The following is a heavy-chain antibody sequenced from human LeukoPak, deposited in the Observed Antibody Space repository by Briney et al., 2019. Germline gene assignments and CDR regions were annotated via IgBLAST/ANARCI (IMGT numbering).Heavy chain of an antibody. CDR3: ARVIAAAEDDAFDI. CDR2: IYTSGST. Sequence: PSETLSLTCTVSGGSISSYYWSWIRQPAGKGLEWIGRIYTSGSTNYNPSLKSRVTMSVDTSKNQFSLKLSSVTAADTAVYYCARVIAAAEDDAFDIWGQGTMVTVSS. V-gene: IGHV4-4*07. D-gene: IGHD6-13*01. CDR1: GGSISSYY. J-gene: IGHJ3*02.